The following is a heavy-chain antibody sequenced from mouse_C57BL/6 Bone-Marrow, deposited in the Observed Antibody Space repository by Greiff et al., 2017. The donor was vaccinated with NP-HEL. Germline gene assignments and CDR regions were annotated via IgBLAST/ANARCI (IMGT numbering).Heavy chain of an antibody. D-gene: IGHD2-4*01. Sequence: VPRVESEGGLVQPGSSMKLSCTTSGFTFSDYYMAWVRQVPEKGLDWVANINYDGSSTYYLDSLKSRFIISRDNAKNILYLQMSSLKSEDTATYYCAREGGLRRRTYAMDYWGQGTSVTVSS. CDR2: INYDGSST. CDR1: GFTFSDYY. J-gene: IGHJ4*01. CDR3: AREGGLRRRTYAMDY. V-gene: IGHV5-16*01.